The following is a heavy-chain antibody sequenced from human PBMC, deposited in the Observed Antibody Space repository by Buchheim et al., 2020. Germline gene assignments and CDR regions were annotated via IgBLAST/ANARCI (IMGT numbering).Heavy chain of an antibody. V-gene: IGHV1-46*03. CDR2: INPSGGST. J-gene: IGHJ6*02. CDR1: GYTFTSYY. D-gene: IGHD3-10*01. Sequence: QVQLVQSGAEVKKPGASVKVSCKASGYTFTSYYMHWVRQAPGQGLEWMGIINPSGGSTSYAQKFQSRVTMTRDTSTSTVYMELSSLRSEDTAVYYCASPRYYYGSGSSNHYYYGMDVWGQGTT. CDR3: ASPRYYYGSGSSNHYYYGMDV.